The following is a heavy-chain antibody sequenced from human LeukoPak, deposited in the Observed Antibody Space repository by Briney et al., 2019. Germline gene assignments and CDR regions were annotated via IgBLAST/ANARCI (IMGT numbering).Heavy chain of an antibody. V-gene: IGHV3-23*01. Sequence: GGSLRLSCAASGFTVSSYAMSWVRQTPGKGLEWVSAIRSGGGGIVYADSVKGRFTISRDTAKTTLHLKMNSLRAEDTAIYHCAPLSYDYYHSGGLQINWGQGTLVTVSS. D-gene: IGHD3-22*01. CDR2: IRSGGGGI. CDR1: GFTVSSYA. CDR3: APLSYDYYHSGGLQIN. J-gene: IGHJ4*02.